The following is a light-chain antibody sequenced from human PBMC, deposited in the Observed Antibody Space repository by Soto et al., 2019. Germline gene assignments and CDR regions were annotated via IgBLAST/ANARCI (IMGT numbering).Light chain of an antibody. V-gene: IGKV2-28*01. J-gene: IGKJ1*01. CDR3: MQALQTPPT. CDR1: QSLVHSDGIAY. CDR2: LAS. Sequence: DVVMTHSPLSLPVTLGQPAAVSCRSNQSLVHSDGIAYFSWFQQRPGQSPQLLIYLASNRSSGVPDRFSASGSGTDFTLKISGVEPEDVGVYYCMQALQTPPTFGQGTKVDIK.